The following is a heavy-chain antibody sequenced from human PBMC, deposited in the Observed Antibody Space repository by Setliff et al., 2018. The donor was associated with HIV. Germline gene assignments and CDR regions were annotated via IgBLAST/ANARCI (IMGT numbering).Heavy chain of an antibody. J-gene: IGHJ4*02. Sequence: ASVKVSCKASGYTFTTYAMHWVRQAPGQRLEWMGWINAANGNTKYSQKFQGRVTITRDTSASTAYMELSSLRSEDTAVYYCARDSGTYPYYFDYWGQGTLVTVSS. CDR3: ARDSGTYPYYFDY. CDR2: INAANGNT. CDR1: GYTFTTYA. V-gene: IGHV1-3*01. D-gene: IGHD1-26*01.